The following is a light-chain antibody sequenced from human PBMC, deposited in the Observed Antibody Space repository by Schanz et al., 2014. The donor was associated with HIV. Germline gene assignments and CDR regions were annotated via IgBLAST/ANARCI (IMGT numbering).Light chain of an antibody. Sequence: QSVLTQPPSVSGAPGQGVTISCTGSTSNIGANYDVHSYQQLPGTAPKPLIYGNSNRPSGVPDRFSGFKSDTSASLAITGLQAEDEAEYYCQSYDSSLGGYVFGTGTKLTVL. CDR1: TSNIGANYD. CDR2: GNS. J-gene: IGLJ1*01. V-gene: IGLV1-40*01. CDR3: QSYDSSLGGYV.